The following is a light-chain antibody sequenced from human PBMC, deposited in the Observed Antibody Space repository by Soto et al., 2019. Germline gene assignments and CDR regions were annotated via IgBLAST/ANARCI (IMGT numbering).Light chain of an antibody. CDR3: CSYAGSSTFALV. CDR1: SSDVGSYNL. J-gene: IGLJ2*01. V-gene: IGLV2-23*03. Sequence: QSVLTQPASVSGSPGQSITISCTGTSSDVGSYNLVSWYQQHPGKAPKLMIYVGSKRPSGVSNRFSGSKSGNTASLTISGLQAEDEADYYCCSYAGSSTFALVFGGGTKLTVL. CDR2: VGS.